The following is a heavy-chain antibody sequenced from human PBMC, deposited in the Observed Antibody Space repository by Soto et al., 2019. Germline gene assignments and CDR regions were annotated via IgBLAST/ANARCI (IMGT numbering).Heavy chain of an antibody. D-gene: IGHD3-9*01. CDR1: GGSISSNSYY. CDR2: IYYSGST. CDR3: ARHLSNYDILTGYYYYYYYGMDV. J-gene: IGHJ6*02. Sequence: SVTLYLTCTVSGGSISSNSYYWVWIRKPPGKGLEWICSIYYSGSTYYNPSLKSRVTISVDTSKNQFSLKLSSVTAADTAVYYCARHLSNYDILTGYYYYYYYGMDVWGQGTTVT. V-gene: IGHV4-39*01.